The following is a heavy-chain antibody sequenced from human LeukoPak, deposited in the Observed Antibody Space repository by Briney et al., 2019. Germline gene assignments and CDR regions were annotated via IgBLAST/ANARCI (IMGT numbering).Heavy chain of an antibody. CDR2: ISSSGSTI. V-gene: IGHV3-48*03. J-gene: IGHJ4*02. CDR3: ARELSEGYFDY. D-gene: IGHD2-2*01. CDR1: GFTFSSYE. Sequence: GGSLRLSCAASGFTFSSYEMNWVRQAPGKGLEWVSYISSSGSTIYYADSVKGRFTISRDNAKNSLYLQMNSLRAEDTAVYYCARELSEGYFDYWGQGTLFTVSS.